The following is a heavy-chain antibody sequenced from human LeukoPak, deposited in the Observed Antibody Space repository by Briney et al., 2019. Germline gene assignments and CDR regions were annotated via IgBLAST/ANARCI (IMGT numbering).Heavy chain of an antibody. Sequence: SQTLSLTCTVSGGSISSGDYYWSWIRQPPGKGLEWIGYIYYSGSTYYNPSLKSRVTISVDTSKNQFSLKLSSVTAADTAVYYCARFAIFGVVIHNWFDPWGQGTLVTVSS. CDR2: IYYSGST. CDR1: GGSISSGDYY. D-gene: IGHD3-3*01. CDR3: ARFAIFGVVIHNWFDP. J-gene: IGHJ5*02. V-gene: IGHV4-30-4*08.